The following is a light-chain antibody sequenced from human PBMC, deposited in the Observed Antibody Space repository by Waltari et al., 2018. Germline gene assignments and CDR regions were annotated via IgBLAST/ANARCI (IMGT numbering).Light chain of an antibody. J-gene: IGKJ3*01. CDR3: QHRDNWPLLIT. CDR1: QTVSNN. CDR2: DAS. V-gene: IGKV3-11*01. Sequence: EIVLKQSPATLSLSPGARASLPCRDSQTVSNNLALYQQKPGHAPRLLISDASNRATGIPARFSGSGSGTDFTLTINSLEPEDFAVYYCQHRDNWPLLITFGPGTKVDF.